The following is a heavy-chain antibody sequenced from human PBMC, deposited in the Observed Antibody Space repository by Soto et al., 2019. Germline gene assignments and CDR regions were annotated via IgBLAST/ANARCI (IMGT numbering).Heavy chain of an antibody. CDR1: GFTFTSFY. D-gene: IGHD3-22*01. Sequence: ASVKVSCKASGFTFTSFYMHWVRQAPGQGPEWMGIMHPYGGSTGYAQKFQGRVTLTRDTSTRTDYMELSSLRSDDTAVYYCAILYYYDSGDYYSNYPYYGMDVWGQGTTVTVSS. CDR3: AILYYYDSGDYYSNYPYYGMDV. V-gene: IGHV1-46*01. J-gene: IGHJ6*02. CDR2: MHPYGGST.